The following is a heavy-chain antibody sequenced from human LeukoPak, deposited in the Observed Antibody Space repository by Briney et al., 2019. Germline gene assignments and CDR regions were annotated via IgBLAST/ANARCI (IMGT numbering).Heavy chain of an antibody. V-gene: IGHV5-51*01. Sequence: GESLKISCKVSGYSFTNYWIGWVRQMPGKGLEWMGIFYPGASDTRYSPSFQRLVTISADKSISTRYLQWSSLKASETAMYYCAKHRACYGSGTGALDIWGQGTVATVSS. CDR1: GYSFTNYW. J-gene: IGHJ3*02. CDR3: AKHRACYGSGTGALDI. CDR2: FYPGASDT. D-gene: IGHD3-10*01.